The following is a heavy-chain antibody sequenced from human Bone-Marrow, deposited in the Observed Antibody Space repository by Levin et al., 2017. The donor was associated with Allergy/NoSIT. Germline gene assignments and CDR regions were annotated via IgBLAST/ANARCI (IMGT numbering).Heavy chain of an antibody. Sequence: PGGSLRLSCEASGITFNNNAMTWVRQAPGKGLEWVSTISGSGDTTYYADSVKGRFTISRDNSKNTVYLQMNSLRAEDTGIFFCAKVPADLYYYYGLDAWGQGTTVTVSS. CDR2: ISGSGDTT. J-gene: IGHJ6*02. CDR3: AKVPADLYYYYGLDA. V-gene: IGHV3-23*01. D-gene: IGHD6-13*01. CDR1: GITFNNNA.